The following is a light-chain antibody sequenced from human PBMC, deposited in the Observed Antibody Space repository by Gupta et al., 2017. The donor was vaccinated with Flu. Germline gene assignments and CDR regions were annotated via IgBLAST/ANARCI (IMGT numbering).Light chain of an antibody. CDR3: LLYMGSALNWV. CDR1: SGSVSTSNY. V-gene: IGLV8-61*01. J-gene: IGLJ3*02. CDR2: STN. Sequence: QTVVTQEPSFSVSPGGTVTLTRGLSSGSVSTSNYPSWYQQTPGQAPRTLIYSTNIRSSGVPDRFSGSILGNKAALTITGAQADDESDFYCLLYMGSALNWVFGGGTKLTVL.